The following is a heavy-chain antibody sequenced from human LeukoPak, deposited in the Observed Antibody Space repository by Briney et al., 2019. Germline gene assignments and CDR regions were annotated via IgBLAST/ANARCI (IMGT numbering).Heavy chain of an antibody. CDR2: ISAYNGNT. V-gene: IGHV1-18*01. CDR1: GYTFTSYG. D-gene: IGHD2-2*02. CDR3: ARDGSDVVVPAAIRVSSSSMGY. Sequence: ASVKVSCKASGYTFTSYGISWVRQAPGRGLEWMGWISAYNGNTNYAQKLQGRVIMTTDTSTSTAYMELRSLRSDDTAVYYCARDGSDVVVPAAIRVSSSSMGYWGQGTLVTVSS. J-gene: IGHJ4*02.